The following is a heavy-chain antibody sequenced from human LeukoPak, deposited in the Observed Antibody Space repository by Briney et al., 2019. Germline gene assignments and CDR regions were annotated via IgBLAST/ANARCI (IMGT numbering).Heavy chain of an antibody. Sequence: GASVKVSCKASGGTFSSYAISWVRQAPGQGLEWMGRIIPIFGTANYAQKLQGRVAITTDESTGTAYMELSSLRSEDTAVYYCAGTDMVRGVPLYYFDYWGQGTLVTVSS. D-gene: IGHD3-10*01. CDR1: GGTFSSYA. J-gene: IGHJ4*02. CDR2: IIPIFGTA. CDR3: AGTDMVRGVPLYYFDY. V-gene: IGHV1-69*05.